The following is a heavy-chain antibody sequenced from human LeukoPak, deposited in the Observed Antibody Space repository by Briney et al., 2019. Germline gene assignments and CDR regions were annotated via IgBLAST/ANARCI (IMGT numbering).Heavy chain of an antibody. Sequence: PSQTLSLTCTVSGGSISSGGYYWSWIRQHPGKGLEWIGYIYYSGSTYYNPSLKSRVTISVDTSKNQFSLKLSSVTAADTAVYYCARERSSYYGMDVWGKGTTVTVSS. CDR2: IYYSGST. V-gene: IGHV4-31*03. D-gene: IGHD5/OR15-5a*01. CDR3: ARERSSYYGMDV. CDR1: GGSISSGGYY. J-gene: IGHJ6*04.